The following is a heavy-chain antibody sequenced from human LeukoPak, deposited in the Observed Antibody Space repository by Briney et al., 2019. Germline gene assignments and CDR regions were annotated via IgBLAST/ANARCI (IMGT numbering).Heavy chain of an antibody. D-gene: IGHD1-1*01. CDR2: ISVSSTST. CDR1: GFTFSDSY. J-gene: IGHJ4*02. CDR3: AKGHTTLAL. V-gene: IGHV3-11*05. Sequence: PGGSLRLSCAASGFTFSDSYMTWIRQAPGKGLEWISYISVSSTSTNYADSVKGRFSISRHDAKTSLFLQMNSLRADDTAVYYCAKGHTTLALGGQGTLVAVSS.